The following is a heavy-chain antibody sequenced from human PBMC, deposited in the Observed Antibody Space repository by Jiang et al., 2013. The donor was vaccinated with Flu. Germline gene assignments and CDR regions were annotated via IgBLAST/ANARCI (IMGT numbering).Heavy chain of an antibody. D-gene: IGHD2-21*02. J-gene: IGHJ4*02. CDR1: GFSLSDPTMG. V-gene: IGHV2-26*01. Sequence: KPTQTLTLTCSVSGFSLSDPTMGVGWIRQPPGKALELLAHIFSNDEKFHTTSPRRRLSISKDASRSQVVLTMTKMDRGDTATYFCARMRYECGGDCYWTFDNWGQGTLVSVS. CDR2: IFSNDEK. CDR3: ARMRYECGGDCYWTFDN.